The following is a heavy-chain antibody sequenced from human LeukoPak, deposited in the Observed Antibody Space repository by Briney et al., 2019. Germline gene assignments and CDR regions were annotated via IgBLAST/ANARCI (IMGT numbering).Heavy chain of an antibody. CDR3: ARDRDSSGWVKI. CDR2: IYSGGST. V-gene: IGHV3-66*01. Sequence: GGSLRLSCAASGFTFSSYWMSWVRQAPGKGLEWVSVIYSGGSTYYADSVKGRFIISRDYSKNTLYLQMNSLGAEDTAVYYCARDRDSSGWVKIWGQGTMVTVSS. CDR1: GFTFSSYW. D-gene: IGHD6-19*01. J-gene: IGHJ3*02.